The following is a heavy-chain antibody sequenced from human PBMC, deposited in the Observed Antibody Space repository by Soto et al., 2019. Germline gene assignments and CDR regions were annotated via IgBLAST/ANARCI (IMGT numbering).Heavy chain of an antibody. CDR3: ARPFSSGWYGDFDY. V-gene: IGHV3-30-3*01. Sequence: GGSLRLSCAASGFAFSSYAMHWVRRAPGKGLEWVAVISYDASNKYYADSVKGRFTISRDDSKKTMYLQMSSLRAEDTAVYYCARPFSSGWYGDFDYWGQGTLVTVSS. CDR1: GFAFSSYA. D-gene: IGHD6-19*01. J-gene: IGHJ4*02. CDR2: ISYDASNK.